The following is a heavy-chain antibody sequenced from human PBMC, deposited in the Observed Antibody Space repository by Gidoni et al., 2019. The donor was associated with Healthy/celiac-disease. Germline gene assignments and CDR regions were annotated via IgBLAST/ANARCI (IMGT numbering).Heavy chain of an antibody. Sequence: DVQLVQSGAEVKKPGESLRISCKGSGYSFTSYWISWVRQMPGKGLEWMGRIDPSDAYTNYSPACQGHGTIAAEKSISTADLQWRSLKASDTAMYYGARQRLGSGWRYYYYGMDVWGQGTTVTVSS. CDR1: GYSFTSYW. D-gene: IGHD6-19*01. CDR3: ARQRLGSGWRYYYYGMDV. V-gene: IGHV5-10-1*03. J-gene: IGHJ6*02. CDR2: IDPSDAYT.